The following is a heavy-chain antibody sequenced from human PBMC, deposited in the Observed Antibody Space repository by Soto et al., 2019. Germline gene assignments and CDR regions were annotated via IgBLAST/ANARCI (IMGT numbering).Heavy chain of an antibody. Sequence: GGSLRLSCAASGFTFSSYAMHWVRQAPGKGLEWVAVISYDGSNKYYADSVKGRFTISRDNSKNTLYLQMNSLRAEDTAVYYCAREPQGQYSSSSNYYYYGMDVWGQGTTVTVSS. CDR1: GFTFSSYA. CDR2: ISYDGSNK. V-gene: IGHV3-30-3*01. J-gene: IGHJ6*02. CDR3: AREPQGQYSSSSNYYYYGMDV. D-gene: IGHD6-13*01.